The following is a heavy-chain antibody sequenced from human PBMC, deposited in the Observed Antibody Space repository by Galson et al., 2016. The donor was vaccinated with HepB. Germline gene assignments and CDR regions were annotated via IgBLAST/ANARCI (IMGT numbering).Heavy chain of an antibody. CDR1: GGSISSGGYY. Sequence: TLSLTCTVSGGSISSGGYYWTWIRQHPGKGLEWIGYIYYSGSTYYNSSLKSRVIISVDPSKNQFSLLLGSVTAADTAIYYCASGSNCSGGRCFWFDPWGQGTLVTVSS. CDR2: IYYSGST. CDR3: ASGSNCSGGRCFWFDP. J-gene: IGHJ5*02. D-gene: IGHD2-15*01. V-gene: IGHV4-31*03.